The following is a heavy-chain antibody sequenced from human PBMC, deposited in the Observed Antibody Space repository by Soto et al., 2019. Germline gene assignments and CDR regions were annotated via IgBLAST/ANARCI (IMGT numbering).Heavy chain of an antibody. CDR3: ARVDYGDYVGSSWFDP. J-gene: IGHJ5*02. D-gene: IGHD4-17*01. CDR1: GGSISSYY. V-gene: IGHV4-59*08. Sequence: SETLSLTCTVSGGSISSYYWSWIRQPPGKGLEWIGYIHYSGSNNYNPSLKSRVTISVDTYKNQFSLKKSTVTAADTVVYYCARVDYGDYVGSSWFDPWGQGTLVTVSS. CDR2: IHYSGSN.